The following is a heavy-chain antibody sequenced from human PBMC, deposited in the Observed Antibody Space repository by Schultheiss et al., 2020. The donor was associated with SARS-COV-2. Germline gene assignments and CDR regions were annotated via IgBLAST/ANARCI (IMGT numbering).Heavy chain of an antibody. Sequence: GGSLRLSCAASGFPFSRYDMHWVRQPTGKGLEWVSAIGAGGKTYYSGSVKGRFTISRDNAKNTLYLQMNSLRAEDTAVYYCARGVVTAIPVFDYWGQGTLVTVSS. CDR2: IGAGGKT. CDR1: GFPFSRYD. D-gene: IGHD2-21*02. CDR3: ARGVVTAIPVFDY. V-gene: IGHV3-13*01. J-gene: IGHJ4*02.